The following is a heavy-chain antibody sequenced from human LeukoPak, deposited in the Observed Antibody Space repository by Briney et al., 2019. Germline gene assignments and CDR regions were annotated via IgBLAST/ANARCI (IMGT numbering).Heavy chain of an antibody. D-gene: IGHD6-13*01. CDR3: ARHEFAGPFAY. V-gene: IGHV4-59*08. Sequence: SETLSLTCTVSGGSMTNYYWSWIRQPPGKGLEWISYIYQTGDTGYNPSLKSRATISLDMSKNQFSLKLSAVTAADTAVYYCARHEFAGPFAYWGQGTLVTASS. CDR2: IYQTGDT. J-gene: IGHJ4*02. CDR1: GGSMTNYY.